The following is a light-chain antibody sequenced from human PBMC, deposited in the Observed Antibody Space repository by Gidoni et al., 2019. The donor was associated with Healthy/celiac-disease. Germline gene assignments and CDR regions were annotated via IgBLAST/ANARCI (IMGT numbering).Light chain of an antibody. CDR2: DDS. Sequence: SYVLTQPPSVTVAPGQTARITCGGNTIGSKSVHWYQQKPGQDPVLVVDDDSDRRSGLPERFSGSNSGITATLTISRVEAGDEADYYCQVWDSSSDHVVFGGGTQLTVL. V-gene: IGLV3-21*02. CDR1: TIGSKS. CDR3: QVWDSSSDHVV. J-gene: IGLJ2*01.